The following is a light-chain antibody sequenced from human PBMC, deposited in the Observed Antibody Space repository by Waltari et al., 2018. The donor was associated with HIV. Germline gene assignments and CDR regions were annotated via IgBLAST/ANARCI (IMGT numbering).Light chain of an antibody. CDR1: SSNIGSSNH. V-gene: IGLV2-14*03. J-gene: IGLJ2*01. CDR3: SSYTAATTVF. Sequence: QSALTQPASVSGSPGQSITISYTGTSSNIGSSNHVSWYQQHPGKAPHLLIVELMYRPSGVSSRFSASKSGNTASLTISGLLAEDEAIYYCSSYTAATTVFFGGGTRVTVL. CDR2: ELM.